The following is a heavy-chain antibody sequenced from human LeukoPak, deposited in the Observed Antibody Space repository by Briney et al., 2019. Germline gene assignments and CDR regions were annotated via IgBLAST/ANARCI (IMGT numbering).Heavy chain of an antibody. D-gene: IGHD2-21*02. Sequence: GGSLRPSSTASGFTFGDYAMSWFRQAPGKGLEWVGFIRSKAYGGTTEYAASVKGRFTISRDDSKSIAYLQMNSLKTEDTAVYYCTRCGGDCYSGFSDAFDIWGQGTMVTVSS. V-gene: IGHV3-49*03. CDR2: IRSKAYGGTT. CDR3: TRCGGDCYSGFSDAFDI. J-gene: IGHJ3*02. CDR1: GFTFGDYA.